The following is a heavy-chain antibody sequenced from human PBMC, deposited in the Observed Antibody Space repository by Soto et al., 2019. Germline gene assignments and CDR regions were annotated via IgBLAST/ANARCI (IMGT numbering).Heavy chain of an antibody. CDR2: IYYSGST. J-gene: IGHJ6*02. CDR1: GGSISSYY. Sequence: ETLSLTCTVSGGSISSYYWSWIRQPPGKGLEWIGYIYYSGSTNYNPSLKSRVTISVDTSKNQFSLKLSSVTAADTAVYYCARDRNVGYCSSTSCSRGMDVWGQGTTVTVSS. D-gene: IGHD2-2*03. V-gene: IGHV4-59*01. CDR3: ARDRNVGYCSSTSCSRGMDV.